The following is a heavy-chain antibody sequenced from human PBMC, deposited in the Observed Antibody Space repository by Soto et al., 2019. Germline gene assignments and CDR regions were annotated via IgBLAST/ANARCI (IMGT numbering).Heavy chain of an antibody. J-gene: IGHJ6*02. CDR2: ISSISSYN. Sequence: VQLVESGGGWVKPGGSLRLSFAASGFTFSDYYIRWIRQAPGTGLEWVSYISSISSYNNYANSVKGRFTISKDNANKSLYMEMKSLRAEDTAVSYCDRVMNSLSSSAYSSYYGLDVWGQGTTVTVSS. D-gene: IGHD6-6*01. V-gene: IGHV3-11*06. CDR1: GFTFSDYY. CDR3: DRVMNSLSSSAYSSYYGLDV.